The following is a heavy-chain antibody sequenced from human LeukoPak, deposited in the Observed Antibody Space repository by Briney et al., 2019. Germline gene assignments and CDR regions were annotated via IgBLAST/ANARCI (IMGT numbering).Heavy chain of an antibody. Sequence: SETRSLTCSVSGYSISSGYYWGWIRQPPGKGLEWIGSIYQSGSTYYNPSLKSRVTMSVEMSKNQFSLRLTSVTAADTAVYYCARQMIGNAFDIWGQGTMVTVSS. V-gene: IGHV4-38-2*02. CDR3: ARQMIGNAFDI. CDR1: GYSISSGYY. D-gene: IGHD3-22*01. CDR2: IYQSGST. J-gene: IGHJ3*02.